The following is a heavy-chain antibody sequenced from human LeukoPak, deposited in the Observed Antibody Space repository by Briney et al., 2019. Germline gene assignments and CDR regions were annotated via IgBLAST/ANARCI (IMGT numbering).Heavy chain of an antibody. V-gene: IGHV3-30*18. CDR1: GFTFGSYG. CDR2: ISYDGSTK. Sequence: PGRSLRLSCAASGFTFGSYGMHWVRQAPGKGLEWVAVISYDGSTKYYVDSVKGRFTISRDNSKNTLYLQMNSLRAEDTAMFYCVKAGHCGGDRYSIMDHWGQGTLVTVSS. D-gene: IGHD2-21*02. CDR3: VKAGHCGGDRYSIMDH. J-gene: IGHJ4*02.